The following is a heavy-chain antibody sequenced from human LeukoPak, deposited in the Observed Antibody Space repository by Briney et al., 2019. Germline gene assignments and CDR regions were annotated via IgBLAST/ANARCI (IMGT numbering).Heavy chain of an antibody. D-gene: IGHD3-10*01. Sequence: PSETLSLTCAVYGGSFSGYYWSWIRQPPGKGLEWIGEINHSGSTNYNTSLKNRVTISVETSKNQFSLRLRSVTAADTAVYYCARLHVYYYGWFDPWGQGTLVTVSS. CDR3: ARLHVYYYGWFDP. CDR2: INHSGST. J-gene: IGHJ5*02. V-gene: IGHV4-34*01. CDR1: GGSFSGYY.